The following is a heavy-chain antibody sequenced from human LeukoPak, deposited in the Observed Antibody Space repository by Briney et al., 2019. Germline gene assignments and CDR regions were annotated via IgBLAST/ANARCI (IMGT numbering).Heavy chain of an antibody. CDR3: ARDFVAAHIY. CDR2: ISYDGSNK. CDR1: GFTFSSYA. V-gene: IGHV3-30*04. Sequence: PGRSLRLSCAASGFTFSSYAMHWVRQAPGKGLEWVAVISYDGSNKYYADSVKGRFTISRDNSKNTLYLQMNSLRAEDTAVYYCARDFVAAHIYWGQGTLVTVYS. D-gene: IGHD6-19*01. J-gene: IGHJ4*02.